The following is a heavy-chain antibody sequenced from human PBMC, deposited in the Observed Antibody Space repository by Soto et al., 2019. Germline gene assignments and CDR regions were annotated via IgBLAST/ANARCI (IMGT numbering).Heavy chain of an antibody. Sequence: KESGPVLVKPTETLTLTCTVSGFSLSNARMGVSWIRQPPGKALEWLAHIFSNDEKSYSTSLKSRLTISKDTSKSQVVLTMTNMDPVDTATYYCARRRDSEYYFDYWGQGTLVTVSS. D-gene: IGHD2-21*02. CDR1: GFSLSNARMG. V-gene: IGHV2-26*01. CDR3: ARRRDSEYYFDY. CDR2: IFSNDEK. J-gene: IGHJ4*02.